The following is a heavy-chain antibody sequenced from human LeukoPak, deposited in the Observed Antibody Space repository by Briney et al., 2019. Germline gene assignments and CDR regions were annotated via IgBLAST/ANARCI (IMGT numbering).Heavy chain of an antibody. V-gene: IGHV3-23*01. CDR2: MSGSGGST. J-gene: IGHJ6*02. D-gene: IGHD4-17*01. CDR3: AKDLISTVTTYYYYGMDV. Sequence: GGSLRLSCAASGFTFSSYAMSWVRQAPGKGLEWVSAMSGSGGSTYYADSVKGRFTISRDNSKNTLYLQMNSLRAEDTAVYYCAKDLISTVTTYYYYGMDVWGQGTTVTVSS. CDR1: GFTFSSYA.